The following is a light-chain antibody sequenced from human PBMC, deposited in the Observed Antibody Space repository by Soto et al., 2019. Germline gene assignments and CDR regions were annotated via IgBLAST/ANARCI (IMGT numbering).Light chain of an antibody. Sequence: QSVLTQPPSVSGAPGQRVTISCTGSSSNIGAGYDVHWYQQLPGTAPKLLIYGHSNRPSGVPDRFSGSKSGTSASLAITGLQAEDEADYYCQSYDNSLSGFWVFGGGTKLTVL. CDR2: GHS. CDR3: QSYDNSLSGFWV. J-gene: IGLJ3*02. V-gene: IGLV1-40*01. CDR1: SSNIGAGYD.